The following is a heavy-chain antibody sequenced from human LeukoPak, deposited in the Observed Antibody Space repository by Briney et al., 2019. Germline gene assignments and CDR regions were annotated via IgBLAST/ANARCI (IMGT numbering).Heavy chain of an antibody. V-gene: IGHV3-48*03. CDR2: TSSMGSTI. Sequence: GGSLRLSCAASGFTFSSYEMNWVRQAPGKGLGWVSYTSSMGSTIYYADSVEGRFTISRDNSENTLYLQMNSLRAEDTAVYYCVGSGIVVVTTNPDAFDIWGQGPMVTVSS. D-gene: IGHD2-21*02. CDR1: GFTFSSYE. J-gene: IGHJ3*02. CDR3: VGSGIVVVTTNPDAFDI.